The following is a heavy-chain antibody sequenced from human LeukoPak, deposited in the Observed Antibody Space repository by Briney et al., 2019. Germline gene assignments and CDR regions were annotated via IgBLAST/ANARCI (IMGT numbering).Heavy chain of an antibody. J-gene: IGHJ4*02. Sequence: HPGGSLRLSCAASGFTFSSYGMHWARHAPGKGREWVAVIWYDGSNKYYADSVKGRFTISRDNSKNTLYLQMNSLRAEDTAVYYCARDFGYSSSWASWGQGTLVTVSS. CDR3: ARDFGYSSSWAS. CDR2: IWYDGSNK. V-gene: IGHV3-33*01. D-gene: IGHD6-13*01. CDR1: GFTFSSYG.